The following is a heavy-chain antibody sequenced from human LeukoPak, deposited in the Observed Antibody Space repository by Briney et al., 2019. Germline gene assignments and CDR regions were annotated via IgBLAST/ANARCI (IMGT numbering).Heavy chain of an antibody. D-gene: IGHD3-22*01. V-gene: IGHV1-2*02. Sequence: GASVKVSCKASGYTFTGYYMHWVRQAPGQGLEWMGWINPNSGGTNYAQKFQGRVTMTRDTSISTAYMELSRLRSDDTAVYYCARVDYYDSSGYPFDYWGQGTLVTVSS. CDR1: GYTFTGYY. CDR3: ARVDYYDSSGYPFDY. CDR2: INPNSGGT. J-gene: IGHJ4*02.